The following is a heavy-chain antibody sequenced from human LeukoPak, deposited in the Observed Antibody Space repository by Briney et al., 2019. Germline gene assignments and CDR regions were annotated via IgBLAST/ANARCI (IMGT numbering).Heavy chain of an antibody. J-gene: IGHJ3*02. Sequence: GGSLRLSCAASGFTFSSYSMNWVRQAPAKGLEWVSSISSSSSYITYADSVKGRLTIYRDNGKNSLYMQMNRLRAEDTSVYYCARDAVFEADAFDICGQGKIWTVSS. D-gene: IGHD3-3*01. CDR1: GFTFSSYS. CDR3: ARDAVFEADAFDI. CDR2: ISSSSSYI. V-gene: IGHV3-21*01.